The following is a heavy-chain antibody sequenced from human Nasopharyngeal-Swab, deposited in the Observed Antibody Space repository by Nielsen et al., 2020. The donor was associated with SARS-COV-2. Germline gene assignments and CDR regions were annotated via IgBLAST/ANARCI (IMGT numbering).Heavy chain of an antibody. V-gene: IGHV3-33*01. J-gene: IGHJ6*02. CDR3: ARDEAVAQLSYYGMDV. CDR2: IWYDGSNK. CDR1: GFTFSSYG. Sequence: GGSLRLSFAAPGFTFSSYGMHWVRQAPGKGLEWVAVIWYDGSNKYYADSVKGRFTISRDNSKNTLYLQMNSLRAEDTAVYYCARDEAVAQLSYYGMDVWGQGTTVTVSS. D-gene: IGHD6-19*01.